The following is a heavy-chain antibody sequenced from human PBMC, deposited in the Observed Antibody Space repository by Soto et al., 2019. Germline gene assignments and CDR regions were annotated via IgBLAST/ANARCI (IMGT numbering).Heavy chain of an antibody. D-gene: IGHD6-13*01. CDR3: ARDRRGIAAAGTNAFDI. CDR2: IWYDGSNK. V-gene: IGHV3-33*01. J-gene: IGHJ3*02. CDR1: GFTFSSYG. Sequence: QVQLVESGGGVVQPGRSLRLSCAASGFTFSSYGMHWVRQAPGKGLEWVAVIWYDGSNKYYADSVKGRFTISRDNSKNTLYLQMNSLRVEDTAVYYCARDRRGIAAAGTNAFDIWGQGTMVTVSS.